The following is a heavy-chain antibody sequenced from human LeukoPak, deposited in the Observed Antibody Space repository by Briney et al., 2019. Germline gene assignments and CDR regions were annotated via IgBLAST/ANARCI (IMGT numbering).Heavy chain of an antibody. J-gene: IGHJ4*02. V-gene: IGHV1-69*05. CDR3: ARGRFLEWLFLGEEGPYYFDY. D-gene: IGHD3-3*01. CDR1: EYTFIGYY. Sequence: GASVKVSCKASEYTFIGYYMHWVRQAPGQGLEWTGRIIPIFGTANYAQKFQGRVTITTDESTSTAYMELSSLRSEDTAVYYCARGRFLEWLFLGEEGPYYFDYWGQGTLVTVSS. CDR2: IIPIFGTA.